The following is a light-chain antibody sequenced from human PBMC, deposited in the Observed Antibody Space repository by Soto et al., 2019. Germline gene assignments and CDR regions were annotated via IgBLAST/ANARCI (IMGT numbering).Light chain of an antibody. CDR2: EVS. V-gene: IGLV2-14*01. Sequence: QSALTQPASVSGSPGQSITISCTGTSSDVGGYNYVSWYQQHPGKVPKLMIYEVSNRPSGISNRFSGSKSGNTASLTISGLQAEDDDDYYCSSYTGSSTLVVFGAGTKLTVL. J-gene: IGLJ2*01. CDR3: SSYTGSSTLVV. CDR1: SSDVGGYNY.